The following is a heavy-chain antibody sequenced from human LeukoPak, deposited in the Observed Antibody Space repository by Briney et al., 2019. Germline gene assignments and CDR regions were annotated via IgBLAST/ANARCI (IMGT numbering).Heavy chain of an antibody. V-gene: IGHV1-18*01. CDR2: ISAYNGNT. Sequence: ASVKVSCEASGYTFSDYGVSWVRQAPGQGLEWMGRISAYNGNTNYLQKFQGRVTMTTDTSTATAYMELRSLRPSDTAVYFCARGPRYSYDSSILLFDYWGQGTLVTVSS. CDR3: ARGPRYSYDSSILLFDY. CDR1: GYTFSDYG. D-gene: IGHD3-22*01. J-gene: IGHJ4*02.